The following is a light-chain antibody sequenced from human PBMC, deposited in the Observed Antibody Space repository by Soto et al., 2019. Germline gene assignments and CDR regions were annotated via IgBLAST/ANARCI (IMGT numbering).Light chain of an antibody. J-gene: IGLJ2*01. V-gene: IGLV1-44*01. CDR1: SSKIGSNT. CDR3: GAWDSSLSAVV. Sequence: QSVLTQPPSASGTPGQRVTISCSGSSSKIGSNTVNWYQQLPGTAPKLLIYSNNQRPSGVPDRFSGSKSGTSASLAISGLQSEDEADYYCGAWDSSLSAVVFGGGTKVTVL. CDR2: SNN.